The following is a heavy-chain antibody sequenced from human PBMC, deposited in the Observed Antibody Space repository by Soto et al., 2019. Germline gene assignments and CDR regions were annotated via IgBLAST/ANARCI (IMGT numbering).Heavy chain of an antibody. CDR2: IYPGDSDT. V-gene: IGHV5-51*01. CDR3: ARQGGTIFGVVRRNLCEP. D-gene: IGHD3-3*01. CDR1: GYSFTSYW. Sequence: GESLKISCKGSGYSFTSYWIGWVRQMPGKGLEWMGIIYPGDSDTRYSPSFQGQVTISADKSISTAYLQCSSLKASDTAMYYCARQGGTIFGVVRRNLCEPWGQGTLVTVSS. J-gene: IGHJ5*02.